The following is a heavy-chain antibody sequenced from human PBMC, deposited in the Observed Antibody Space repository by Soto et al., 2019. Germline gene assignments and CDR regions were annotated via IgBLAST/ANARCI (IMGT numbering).Heavy chain of an antibody. CDR1: VYTFNSYA. V-gene: IGHV1-3*01. D-gene: IGHD3-3*01. Sequence: EASVQASRPESVYTFNSYAMHWVRPAHGQRLGWMGWINAGNGNTKYSQKFQGRVTITRDTSASTAYMEVSSLRSEDTAVYYCARSLTTFGVVIWTDYYVMDVWGQGTTVTVSS. J-gene: IGHJ6*02. CDR2: INAGNGNT. CDR3: ARSLTTFGVVIWTDYYVMDV.